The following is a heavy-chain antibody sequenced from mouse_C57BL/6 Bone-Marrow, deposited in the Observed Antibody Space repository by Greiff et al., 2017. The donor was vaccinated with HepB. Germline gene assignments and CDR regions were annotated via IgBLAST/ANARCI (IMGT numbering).Heavy chain of an antibody. CDR1: GYSFTGYY. Sequence: VQLQQSGPELVKPGASVKISCKASGYSFTGYYMNWVKQSPEKSLEWIGEINPSTGGTTSNQKFKAKATLTVDKSSSTAYMQLKSLTSEDSAGYYCARAEAYYSFWDEFAYWGQGTLVTVSA. CDR2: INPSTGGT. D-gene: IGHD2-12*01. V-gene: IGHV1-42*01. J-gene: IGHJ3*01. CDR3: ARAEAYYSFWDEFAY.